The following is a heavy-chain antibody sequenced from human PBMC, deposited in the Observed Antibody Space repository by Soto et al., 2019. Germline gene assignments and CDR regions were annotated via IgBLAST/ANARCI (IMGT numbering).Heavy chain of an antibody. CDR2: FHFSHST. J-gene: IGHJ4*02. CDR3: ARQRYSGYDLPYYFDY. V-gene: IGHV4-39*01. CDR1: GGSISSYY. Sequence: SETLSLTCTVPGGSISSYYWSWIRQPPGKGLEWIATFHFSHSTYYSPSLQSRVTTSADTSKNQLSLTLSSVTAADTAVYYCARQRYSGYDLPYYFDYWGQGALVTVSS. D-gene: IGHD5-12*01.